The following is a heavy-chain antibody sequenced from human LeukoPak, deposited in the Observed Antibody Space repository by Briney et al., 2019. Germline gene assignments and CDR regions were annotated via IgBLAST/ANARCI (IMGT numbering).Heavy chain of an antibody. CDR3: ARRKVRGVLVY. CDR1: GGSISNYY. CDR2: IYTSGST. Sequence: PSETLSLTCTVSGGSISNYYWSWIRQPAGKGLEWIGRIYTSGSTNYNPSLKSRVTISVDTSKNQFSLKLSSVTAADTAVYYCARRKVRGVLVYWGQGTLVTVSS. J-gene: IGHJ4*02. D-gene: IGHD3-10*01. V-gene: IGHV4-4*07.